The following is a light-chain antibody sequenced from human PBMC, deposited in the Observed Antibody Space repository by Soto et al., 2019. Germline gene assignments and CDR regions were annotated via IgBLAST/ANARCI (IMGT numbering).Light chain of an antibody. CDR3: CSYTSSVTYV. CDR1: SRDVGGYNY. J-gene: IGLJ1*01. Sequence: QSALTQPASVSGSPGQSITISCTGTSRDVGGYNYVSWYQHHPGKAPKLMIYDVSYRPSGLSNRFSGSKSDNTASLTISGPQAEDEADYYCCSYTSSVTYVFGTGTKLTVL. V-gene: IGLV2-14*03. CDR2: DVS.